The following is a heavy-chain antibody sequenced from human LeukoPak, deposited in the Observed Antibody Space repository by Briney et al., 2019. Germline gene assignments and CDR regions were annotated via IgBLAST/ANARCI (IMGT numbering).Heavy chain of an antibody. CDR1: GYTFTSYD. CDR3: AREASIAAADTYMDV. CDR2: MNPNSGNT. D-gene: IGHD6-13*01. V-gene: IGHV1-8*03. Sequence: ASVKVSCKASGYTFTSYDINWVRQATGQGLEWMGWMNPNSGNTGYAQKFQGRVTITRNTSISTAYMELSSLRSEDTAVYYCAREASIAAADTYMDVWGKGTTVTVSS. J-gene: IGHJ6*03.